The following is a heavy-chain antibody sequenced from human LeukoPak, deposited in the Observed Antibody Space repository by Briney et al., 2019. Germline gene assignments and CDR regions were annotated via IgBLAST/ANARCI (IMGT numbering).Heavy chain of an antibody. CDR1: GGTFSSYA. J-gene: IGHJ6*04. Sequence: GASVKVSCKASGGTFSSYAISRVRQAPGQGLEWMGGIIPIFGTANYAQKFQGRVTITADKSTSTAYMELSSLRSEDTAVYYCARDREYCSSTSCHSTYYYYYGMDVWGKGTTVTVSS. CDR2: IIPIFGTA. D-gene: IGHD2-2*02. CDR3: ARDREYCSSTSCHSTYYYYYGMDV. V-gene: IGHV1-69*06.